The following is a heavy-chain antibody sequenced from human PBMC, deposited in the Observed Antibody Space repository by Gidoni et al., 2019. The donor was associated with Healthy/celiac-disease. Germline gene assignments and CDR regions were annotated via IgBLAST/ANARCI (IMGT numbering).Heavy chain of an antibody. J-gene: IGHJ5*02. CDR2: INHSGST. V-gene: IGHV4-34*01. Sequence: QLQLQQWGARLCKPSETLSLTCAVYRGSFSGYYWSWIRQPPGKGREWIGEINHSGSTNYNPSLKSRVTISVDTSKNQFSLKLSSVTAADTAVYYCARGLEGYWFDPWGQGTLVTVSS. CDR1: RGSFSGYY. CDR3: ARGLEGYWFDP.